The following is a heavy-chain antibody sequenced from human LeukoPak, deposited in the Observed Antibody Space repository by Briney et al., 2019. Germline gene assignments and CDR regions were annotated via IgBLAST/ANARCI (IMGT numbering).Heavy chain of an antibody. CDR2: IYYSESA. D-gene: IGHD3-3*01. CDR3: ARGRKRFLEWLLYPRAFDI. J-gene: IGHJ3*02. V-gene: IGHV4-30-4*08. Sequence: SXTLSLTCTVSGASITSGDYYWSWIRQPPGKGLEWIGYIYYSESAYYNPSLMSRLTISIYTSKNQFSLKLSSVTAADTAVYYCARGRKRFLEWLLYPRAFDIWGQGTMVTVSS. CDR1: GASITSGDYY.